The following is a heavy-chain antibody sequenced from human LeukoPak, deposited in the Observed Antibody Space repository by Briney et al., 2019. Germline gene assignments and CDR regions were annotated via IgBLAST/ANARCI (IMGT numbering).Heavy chain of an antibody. J-gene: IGHJ4*02. CDR1: GFTFRSYW. V-gene: IGHV3-74*01. CDR3: ARDPSAVAGYFDY. CDR2: IEGDGSSK. D-gene: IGHD6-19*01. Sequence: GGSLRLSCAASGFTFRSYWMHWVRQAPGKGLVWVSRIEGDGSSKSYADSVKGRFTISRDNAKNTLHLQMNSLRAEDTAVYYCARDPSAVAGYFDYWGQGTLVTVSS.